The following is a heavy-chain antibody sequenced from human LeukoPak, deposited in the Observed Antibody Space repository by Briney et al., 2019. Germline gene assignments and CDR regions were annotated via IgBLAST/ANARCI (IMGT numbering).Heavy chain of an antibody. CDR1: GFTFSDYA. Sequence: PGGSLRLSCAASGFTFSDYAMTWVRQAPGKGLEWVATISGSGVMTYYADSVKGRFTVSGDNSKNTLYLQMSSLTAADTAVYCCAKDRSIGTYYTFDHWGQGTLVTVSS. V-gene: IGHV3-23*01. CDR2: ISGSGVMT. D-gene: IGHD1-26*01. J-gene: IGHJ4*02. CDR3: AKDRSIGTYYTFDH.